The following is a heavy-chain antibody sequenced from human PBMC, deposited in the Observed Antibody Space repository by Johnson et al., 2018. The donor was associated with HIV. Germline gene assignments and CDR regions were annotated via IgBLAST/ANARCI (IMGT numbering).Heavy chain of an antibody. Sequence: EVQLVESGGGVVQPGRSLRLSCAASGFTVSSNYMSWVRQAPGKGLEWVSVIYSGGSTYYADSVKGRFTISRDNSKNTLYLQMNSLRAEDTAVYYCARDQCGGDCYNAFDIWGQGTMVTVSS. CDR2: IYSGGST. CDR3: ARDQCGGDCYNAFDI. CDR1: GFTVSSNY. V-gene: IGHV3-66*02. J-gene: IGHJ3*02. D-gene: IGHD2-21*01.